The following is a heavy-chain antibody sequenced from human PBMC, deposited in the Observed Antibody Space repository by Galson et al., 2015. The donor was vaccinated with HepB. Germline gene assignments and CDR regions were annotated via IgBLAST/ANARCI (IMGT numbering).Heavy chain of an antibody. CDR3: ARDRGTMIVVVIAYYFDY. D-gene: IGHD3-22*01. CDR1: GFTFSSYA. J-gene: IGHJ4*02. Sequence: SLRLSCAASGFTFSSYAMHWVRQAPGKGLEWVAVISYDGSNKYYADSVKGRFTISRDNSKNTLYLQMNSLRAEDTAVYYCARDRGTMIVVVIAYYFDYWGQGTLVTVSS. CDR2: ISYDGSNK. V-gene: IGHV3-30-3*01.